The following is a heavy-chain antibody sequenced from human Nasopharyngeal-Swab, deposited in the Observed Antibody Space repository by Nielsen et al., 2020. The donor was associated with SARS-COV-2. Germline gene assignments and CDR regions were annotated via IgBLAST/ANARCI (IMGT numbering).Heavy chain of an antibody. CDR3: ARRLPPTATDPDH. V-gene: IGHV1-2*02. J-gene: IGHJ5*02. D-gene: IGHD2-15*01. CDR1: GYTFTDYY. CDR2: INPKSGNT. Sequence: ASVKVSCKASGYTFTDYYIYWLRQAPGQGLEWMGWINPKSGNTDYAQKFQGRVTMTRDTSISTAYMDVSGLRSDDTAVYYCARRLPPTATDPDHWGQGTLVTVYS.